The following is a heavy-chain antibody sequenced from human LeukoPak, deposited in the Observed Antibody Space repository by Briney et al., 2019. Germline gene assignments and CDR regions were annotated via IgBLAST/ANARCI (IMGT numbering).Heavy chain of an antibody. J-gene: IGHJ6*03. Sequence: SETLSLTCAVYGGSFSGYYWGWIRQPPGKGLEWIGEINHSGSTNYNPSLKSRVTISVDTSKNQFSLKLSSVTAADTAVYYCARGRSDTAMAPYYYYMDVWGKGTTVTVSS. CDR2: INHSGST. D-gene: IGHD5-18*01. CDR3: ARGRSDTAMAPYYYYMDV. V-gene: IGHV4-34*01. CDR1: GGSFSGYY.